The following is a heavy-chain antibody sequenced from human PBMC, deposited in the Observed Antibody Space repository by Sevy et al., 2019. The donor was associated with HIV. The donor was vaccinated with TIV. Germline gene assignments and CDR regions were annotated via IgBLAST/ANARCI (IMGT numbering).Heavy chain of an antibody. CDR1: GGTFSNNA. V-gene: IGHV1-69*13. CDR3: VSSYFDSSGYSPLYYYAMDV. CDR2: FVPMFDTT. J-gene: IGHJ6*02. Sequence: ASVKVSCKASGGTFSNNAISWVRQAPGQGLEWMGGFVPMFDTTNYAQKFQGKVTLTADGSTTTAYMELRSLRSEDTAVYYCVSSYFDSSGYSPLYYYAMDVWGQWTTVTVSS. D-gene: IGHD3-22*01.